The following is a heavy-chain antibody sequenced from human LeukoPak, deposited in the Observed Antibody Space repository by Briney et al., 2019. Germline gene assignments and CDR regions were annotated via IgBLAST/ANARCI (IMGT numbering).Heavy chain of an antibody. CDR2: IYHNGVT. CDR3: ARLLRVGYCSTTTCNWFDP. Sequence: PSETLSLTCTVSGYSISAGYHWGWIRLSPGKALECIANIYHNGVTYYNPSLKSRVTISVDTSKNQFSLKLSSVTAADTAVYYCARLLRVGYCSTTTCNWFDPWGQGTLVTVSS. CDR1: GYSISAGYH. V-gene: IGHV4-38-2*02. D-gene: IGHD2-2*03. J-gene: IGHJ5*02.